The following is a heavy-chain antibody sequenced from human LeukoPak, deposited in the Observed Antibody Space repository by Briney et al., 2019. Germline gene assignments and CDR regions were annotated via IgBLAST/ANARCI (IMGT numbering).Heavy chain of an antibody. CDR1: GFTFSSYA. CDR2: ISGSGGST. CDR3: AKASYYYDSSGPGAFDI. Sequence: GGSLRLSCAASGFTFSSYAMSWVRQAPGKGLQWVSAISGSGGSTYYADSVKGRFTISRDNSKNTLYLQMNSLRAEDTAVYYCAKASYYYDSSGPGAFDIWGQGTMVTVSS. D-gene: IGHD3-22*01. V-gene: IGHV3-23*01. J-gene: IGHJ3*02.